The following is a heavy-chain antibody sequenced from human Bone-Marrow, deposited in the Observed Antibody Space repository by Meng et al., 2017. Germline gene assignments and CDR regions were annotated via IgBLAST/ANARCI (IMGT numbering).Heavy chain of an antibody. D-gene: IGHD4-17*01. V-gene: IGHV5-51*01. CDR3: ARSPTTVSNPTHFDL. J-gene: IGHJ2*01. CDR2: IYPGDSDT. Sequence: GESLKISCKGSGYSFTSYWIGWVRQMPGKGLEWMGIIYPGDSDTRYSPSFQGQVTISAVNSIGTAYIQWNSLKASDSAMYYCARSPTTVSNPTHFDLWGRGTLVTVSS. CDR1: GYSFTSYW.